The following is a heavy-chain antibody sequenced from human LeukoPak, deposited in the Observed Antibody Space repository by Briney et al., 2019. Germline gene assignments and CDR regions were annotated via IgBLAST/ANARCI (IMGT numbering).Heavy chain of an antibody. Sequence: PSETLSLTCAVYGGSSSGYYWSWIRQPPGKGLEWIGEINHSGSTNYNPSLKSRVTISVDTSKNQFSLKLSSVTAADTAVYYCARGIPGRSIDCWGQGTLVTVSS. V-gene: IGHV4-34*01. CDR1: GGSSSGYY. D-gene: IGHD3-16*02. CDR2: INHSGST. CDR3: ARGIPGRSIDC. J-gene: IGHJ4*02.